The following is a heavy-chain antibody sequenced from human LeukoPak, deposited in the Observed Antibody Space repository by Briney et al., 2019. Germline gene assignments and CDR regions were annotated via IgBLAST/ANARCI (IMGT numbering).Heavy chain of an antibody. CDR1: GYTFTSYY. D-gene: IGHD2-15*01. V-gene: IGHV1-46*01. Sequence: GASVKVSCKASGYTFTSYYMHWVRQAPGQGLEWMGIINPSGGSTSYAQKFQGRVTVTRDTSTSTVYMELSSLRSEDTAVHYCARGYCSGGSCYTIDFWGQGTLVTVSS. CDR2: INPSGGST. CDR3: ARGYCSGGSCYTIDF. J-gene: IGHJ4*02.